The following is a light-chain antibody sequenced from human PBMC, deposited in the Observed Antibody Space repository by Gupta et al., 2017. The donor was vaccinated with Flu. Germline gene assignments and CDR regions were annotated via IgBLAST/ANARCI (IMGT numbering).Light chain of an antibody. Sequence: DIQMPQSPSSLSASVGDRVPITCRASQSISSYLNWYQQKPGKAPKLLIYAASSLQSGVPSRFSGSGSGTDFTITISSMKPEDFATYYCQQGYRTTPTFGQGTXVDIK. CDR3: QQGYRTTPT. CDR2: AAS. V-gene: IGKV1-39*01. J-gene: IGKJ1*01. CDR1: QSISSY.